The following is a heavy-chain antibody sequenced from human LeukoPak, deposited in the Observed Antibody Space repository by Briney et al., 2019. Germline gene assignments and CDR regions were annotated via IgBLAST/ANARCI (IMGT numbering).Heavy chain of an antibody. CDR3: ATSGRYAEDAFDI. D-gene: IGHD3-16*01. Sequence: RGSPRLSCAASGFTFRTFWMHWVRQAPGKGLVWVSRINSDGSLTNYADSVKGRFTISRDNAKNTLYLRMNSLRGEDTAIYYCATSGRYAEDAFDIWGQGTIVIVTS. J-gene: IGHJ3*02. CDR1: GFTFRTFW. CDR2: INSDGSLT. V-gene: IGHV3-74*01.